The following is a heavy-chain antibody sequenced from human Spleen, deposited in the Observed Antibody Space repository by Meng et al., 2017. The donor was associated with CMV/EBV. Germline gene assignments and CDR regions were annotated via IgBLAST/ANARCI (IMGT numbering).Heavy chain of an antibody. CDR1: GGSVSSGSYY. Sequence: SETLSLTCTVSGGSVSSGSYYWSWIRQPPGKGLEWIGYIYYSGSTNYNPSLKSRVTISVDTSKNQFSLKLSSVTAADTAVYYCASLTYYYDSSGPTGGMDVWGQGTTVTVSS. CDR3: ASLTYYYDSSGPTGGMDV. CDR2: IYYSGST. J-gene: IGHJ6*02. V-gene: IGHV4-61*01. D-gene: IGHD3-22*01.